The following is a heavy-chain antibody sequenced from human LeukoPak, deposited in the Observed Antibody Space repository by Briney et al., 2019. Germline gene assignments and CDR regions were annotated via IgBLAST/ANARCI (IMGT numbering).Heavy chain of an antibody. Sequence: ASVMVSCKASGYTFTSYGISWVRQAPGQGLEWMGWISAYNGNTNYAQKLQGRVTMTTDTSTSTAYMELRSLRSDNTAVYYCARGNSWSPYYYYYMDVWGKGTTVTISS. J-gene: IGHJ6*03. CDR3: ARGNSWSPYYYYYMDV. CDR1: GYTFTSYG. CDR2: ISAYNGNT. D-gene: IGHD6-13*01. V-gene: IGHV1-18*01.